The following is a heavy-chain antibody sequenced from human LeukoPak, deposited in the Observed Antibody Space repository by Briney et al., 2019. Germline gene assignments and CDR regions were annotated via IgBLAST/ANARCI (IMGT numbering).Heavy chain of an antibody. D-gene: IGHD3-16*01. J-gene: IGHJ4*02. CDR1: GFTFSSYA. CDR3: ARDWD. Sequence: GGSLRLSCAASGFTFSSYAMHWVRQAPGKGLEWVAVISYDGSNKYYADSVKGRFTISRDNAKNSLYLQMNSLRAEDTAVYYCARDWDWGQGTLVTVSS. CDR2: ISYDGSNK. V-gene: IGHV3-30-3*01.